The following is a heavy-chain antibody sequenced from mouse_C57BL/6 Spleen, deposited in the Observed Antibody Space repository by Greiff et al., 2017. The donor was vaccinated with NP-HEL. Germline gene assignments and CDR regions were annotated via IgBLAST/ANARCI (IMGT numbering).Heavy chain of an antibody. CDR1: GYTFTDYY. CDR3: ASPYYGSSYGYYFDY. V-gene: IGHV1-19*01. D-gene: IGHD1-1*01. CDR2: INPYNGGT. J-gene: IGHJ2*01. Sequence: EVQLQQSGPVLVKPGASVKMSCKASGYTFTDYYMNWVKQSHGKSLEWIGVINPYNGGTSYNQKFKGKATLTVDKSSSTAYMELNIRTSEDSAVYYCASPYYGSSYGYYFDYWGQGTTLTVSS.